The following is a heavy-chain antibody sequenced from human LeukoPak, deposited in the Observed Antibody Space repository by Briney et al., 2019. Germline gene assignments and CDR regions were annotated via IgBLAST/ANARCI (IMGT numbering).Heavy chain of an antibody. CDR3: ARDLRRYDSSGYNYFDY. V-gene: IGHV3-33*01. CDR1: GSTFSSYG. J-gene: IGHJ4*02. D-gene: IGHD3-22*01. CDR2: IWYDGSNK. Sequence: GGSLRLSCAASGSTFSSYGMHWVRQAPGKGLEWVAVIWYDGSNKYYADSVKGRFTISRDNSKNTLYLQMNSLRAEDTAVYYCARDLRRYDSSGYNYFDYWGQGTLVTVSS.